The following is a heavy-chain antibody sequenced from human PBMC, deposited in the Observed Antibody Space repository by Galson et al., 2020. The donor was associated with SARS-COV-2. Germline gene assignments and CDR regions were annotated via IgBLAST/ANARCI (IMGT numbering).Heavy chain of an antibody. CDR3: ATFQLGIGNYYFDY. CDR2: INHTGSPDYNPSLSNHYY. CDR1: GASFRGYY. V-gene: IGHV4-34*01. D-gene: IGHD7-27*01. J-gene: IGHJ4*02. Sequence: SETLSLTCGVYGASFRGYYWTWIRQPPGKGLEWIGEINHTGSPDYNPSLSNHYYNYNPSLEGRVTMTLDTSNNHFSLKLTSVTAADTAVYYCATFQLGIGNYYFDYWGQGSLVTVSS.